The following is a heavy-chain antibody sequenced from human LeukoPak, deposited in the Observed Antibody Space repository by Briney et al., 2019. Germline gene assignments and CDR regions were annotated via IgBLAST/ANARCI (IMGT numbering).Heavy chain of an antibody. Sequence: GGSLRLSCAASGFTFSSYAMHWVRQAPGKELEYVSAISSNGGSTYYANSVKGRFTISRDNSKNTLYLQMGSLRAEDMAVYYCARMYYDFWSGYYDYWGQGTLVTVSS. D-gene: IGHD3-3*01. CDR2: ISSNGGST. CDR1: GFTFSSYA. CDR3: ARMYYDFWSGYYDY. V-gene: IGHV3-64*01. J-gene: IGHJ4*02.